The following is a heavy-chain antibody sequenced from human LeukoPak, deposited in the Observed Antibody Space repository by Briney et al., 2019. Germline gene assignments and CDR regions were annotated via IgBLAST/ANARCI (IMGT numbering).Heavy chain of an antibody. CDR2: IRYDGSNK. J-gene: IGHJ4*02. CDR3: ARGGYSGYDPFDY. D-gene: IGHD5-12*01. V-gene: IGHV3-30*02. Sequence: PGGSLRLSCAASGFTFSSYGMHWVRQAPGKGLEWVAFIRYDGSNKYYADSVKGRFTISRDNSKNTLYLQMGGLRAEDMAVYYCARGGYSGYDPFDYWGQGTLVTV. CDR1: GFTFSSYG.